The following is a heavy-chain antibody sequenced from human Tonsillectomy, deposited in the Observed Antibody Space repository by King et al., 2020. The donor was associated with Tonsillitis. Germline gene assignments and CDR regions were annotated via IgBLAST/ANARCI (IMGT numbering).Heavy chain of an antibody. Sequence: VQLVESGGGLVQPGGSLTLSCVASGFTYGNFWMSWVRQAPGKGLEWVANIKQDGSQKYSVDSVKGRFTISRDNAKNSLYLQMNSLRAEDTAVYYCVRGCPYSGSYFRFWGQGTLVTVSS. D-gene: IGHD1-26*01. CDR1: GFTYGNFW. CDR2: IKQDGSQK. V-gene: IGHV3-7*03. J-gene: IGHJ4*02. CDR3: VRGCPYSGSYFRF.